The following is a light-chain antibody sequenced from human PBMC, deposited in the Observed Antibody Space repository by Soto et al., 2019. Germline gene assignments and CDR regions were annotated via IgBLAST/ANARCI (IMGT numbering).Light chain of an antibody. J-gene: IGLJ2*01. CDR2: EVS. V-gene: IGLV2-14*01. Sequence: QSALTQPASVSGFPGQSITISCTGTSSDVGGYNYVSWYQQHPGKAPKLMIYEVSNWPSGVSNRFSGSKSGNTASLTISGLQAEDEADYYCSSYTSSNTLVVFGGGTKLTVL. CDR1: SSDVGGYNY. CDR3: SSYTSSNTLVV.